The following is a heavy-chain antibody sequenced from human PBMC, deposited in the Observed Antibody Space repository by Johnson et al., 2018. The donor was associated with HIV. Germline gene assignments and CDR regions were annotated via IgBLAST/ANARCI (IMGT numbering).Heavy chain of an antibody. D-gene: IGHD6-13*01. V-gene: IGHV3-43D*03. CDR3: AREQHLTHVAFDI. CDR2: ISGDGGET. Sequence: VQLVESGGVVVQPGGSLRLSCVVSGFTFGGYGMRWVRQAPGKGLEWVAIISGDGGETYYADSVKGRFTISRDNMNNSLYLQMNSLRAEDTALYYCAREQHLTHVAFDIWGQGTMVTVSS. CDR1: GFTFGGYG. J-gene: IGHJ3*02.